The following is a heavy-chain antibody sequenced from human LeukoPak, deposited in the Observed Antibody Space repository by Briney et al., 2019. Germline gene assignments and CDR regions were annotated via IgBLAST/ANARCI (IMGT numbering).Heavy chain of an antibody. Sequence: ASVKVSCKASGYTFTGYYMHWVRQAPGQGLEWMGWINPNSGGTNYAQKFQGWVTMTRDTSTSTAYMELSRLRSDDTAVYYCARGDSSSWGWFDPWGQGTLVTVSS. CDR2: INPNSGGT. V-gene: IGHV1-2*04. CDR3: ARGDSSSWGWFDP. D-gene: IGHD6-13*01. CDR1: GYTFTGYY. J-gene: IGHJ5*02.